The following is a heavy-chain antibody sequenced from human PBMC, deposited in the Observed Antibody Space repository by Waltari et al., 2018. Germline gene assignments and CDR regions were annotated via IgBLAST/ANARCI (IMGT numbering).Heavy chain of an antibody. J-gene: IGHJ5*02. Sequence: QVQLQESGPGLVTPSGTLSLTCAVSGVSIGSSNWWSWVRQPPGKGLEWLGEIHPSGTTNYNPSLKSRVTISVDNSKNQFSLKLSSVTAADTAVYYCARDRGLRGGYDSWGQGTLVTVSS. D-gene: IGHD5-12*01. CDR1: GVSIGSSNW. V-gene: IGHV4-4*02. CDR2: IHPSGTT. CDR3: ARDRGLRGGYDS.